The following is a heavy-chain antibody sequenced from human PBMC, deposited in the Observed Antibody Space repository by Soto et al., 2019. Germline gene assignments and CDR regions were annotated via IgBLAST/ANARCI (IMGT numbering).Heavy chain of an antibody. CDR3: AGTYYYGSGSFLDRYFDY. Sequence: QLQLQESGPGLVKPSETLSLTCTVSGGSISSSSYYWGWIRQPPGKGLEWIGSIYYSGSTYYNPSLKSRVTISVDTSKNQFSLKLSSVTAADTAVYYCAGTYYYGSGSFLDRYFDYWGQGTLVTVSS. J-gene: IGHJ4*02. CDR2: IYYSGST. V-gene: IGHV4-39*01. CDR1: GGSISSSSYY. D-gene: IGHD3-10*01.